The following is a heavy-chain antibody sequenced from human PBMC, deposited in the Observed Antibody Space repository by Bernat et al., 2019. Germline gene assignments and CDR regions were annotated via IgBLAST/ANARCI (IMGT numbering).Heavy chain of an antibody. D-gene: IGHD3-22*01. CDR3: ARVGSSGYYCVGGGYGMDV. J-gene: IGHJ6*02. V-gene: IGHV3-7*03. Sequence: EVQLVESGGGLVQPGGSLRLSCAASGFTFSSYWMSWVRQAPGKGLEWVANIKQDGSEKYYVDSVKGRFTISRDNAKNSLYLQMNSLRAEDTAVYYCARVGSSGYYCVGGGYGMDVWGQGTTVTVSS. CDR1: GFTFSSYW. CDR2: IKQDGSEK.